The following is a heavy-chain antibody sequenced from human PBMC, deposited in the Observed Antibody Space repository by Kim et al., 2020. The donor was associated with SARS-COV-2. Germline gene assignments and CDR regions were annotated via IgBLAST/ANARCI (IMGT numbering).Heavy chain of an antibody. V-gene: IGHV1-18*01. CDR2: ISPYSGET. CDR1: GYTFFDHG. Sequence: ASVKVSCKTSGYTFFDHGINWVRQAPGQGLEWMGWISPYSGETHYAQKFQGRLLMTTDTIMATAYMELRSLTSDDTAMYYCARDNPATAGSVGWLDPWGHGTLVTVSS. D-gene: IGHD6-13*01. J-gene: IGHJ5*02. CDR3: ARDNPATAGSVGWLDP.